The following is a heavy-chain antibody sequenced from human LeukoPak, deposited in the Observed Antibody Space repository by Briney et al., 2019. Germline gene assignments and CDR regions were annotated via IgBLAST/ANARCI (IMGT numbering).Heavy chain of an antibody. CDR2: IRYDGSNK. J-gene: IGHJ4*02. Sequence: GGSLRLSCSASGFTFSSYGMHWVRQAPGKGLEWVAFIRYDGSNKYYADSVKGRFTISRDNSKNTLYLQMNSLRAEDTAVYYCAKDCSSTSCFWGYWGQGTLVTVSS. CDR1: GFTFSSYG. CDR3: AKDCSSTSCFWGY. D-gene: IGHD2-2*01. V-gene: IGHV3-30*02.